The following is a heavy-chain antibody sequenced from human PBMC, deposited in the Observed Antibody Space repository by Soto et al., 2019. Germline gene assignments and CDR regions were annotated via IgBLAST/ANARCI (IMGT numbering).Heavy chain of an antibody. D-gene: IGHD5-18*01. CDR2: ISGSGGST. V-gene: IGHV3-23*01. CDR1: GFTFSSYA. CDR3: ASVTAMVTGLPW. J-gene: IGHJ4*02. Sequence: PGGSLRLSCAASGFTFSSYAMSWVRQAPGKGLEWVSAISGSGGSTYYADSVKGRFTISRDNSKNTLYLQMNSLRAEDTAVYYCASVTAMVTGLPWWGQRTLFTVSS.